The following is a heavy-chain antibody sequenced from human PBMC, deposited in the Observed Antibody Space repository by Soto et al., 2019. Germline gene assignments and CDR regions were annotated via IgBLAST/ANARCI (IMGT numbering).Heavy chain of an antibody. Sequence: QVQLVQSGAEVKKPGASVKVSCKASGYTFTSYGISWVRQAPGQGLEWMGWISAYNGNTNDAQKLQGRVTMTTDTSTSTAYMELRSLRSDDTALYYCAGDASWGSGSHPFDYWGQGTLVTVSS. CDR1: GYTFTSYG. V-gene: IGHV1-18*01. CDR3: AGDASWGSGSHPFDY. D-gene: IGHD3-10*01. CDR2: ISAYNGNT. J-gene: IGHJ4*02.